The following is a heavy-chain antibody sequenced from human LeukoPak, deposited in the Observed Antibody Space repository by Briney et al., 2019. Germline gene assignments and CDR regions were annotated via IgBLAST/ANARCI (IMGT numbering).Heavy chain of an antibody. Sequence: GGSLRLSCAASGFTFSSYGMHWVHQAPGKGLEWVAVISYDGSNKYYADCVKGRFTISRDNSKNTLYLQMNSLRAEDTAVYYCAKDWRAAVAGNAEYFQHWGQGTLVTVSS. J-gene: IGHJ1*01. V-gene: IGHV3-30*18. CDR2: ISYDGSNK. CDR3: AKDWRAAVAGNAEYFQH. D-gene: IGHD6-19*01. CDR1: GFTFSSYG.